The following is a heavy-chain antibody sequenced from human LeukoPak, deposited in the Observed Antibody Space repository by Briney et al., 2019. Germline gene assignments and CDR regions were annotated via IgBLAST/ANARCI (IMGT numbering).Heavy chain of an antibody. CDR2: IYSVGNT. CDR3: TTVLSSNRYNLCDY. Sequence: GGSLRLSCASSTFTVSSNYMSWVRQAPGKGLEWVSIIYSVGNTYYADSVKGRFTISRDNSKNTLYLQMNSLGAEDTAVYYCTTVLSSNRYNLCDYWGQGTLVTVSS. D-gene: IGHD6-13*01. V-gene: IGHV3-66*01. CDR1: TFTVSSNY. J-gene: IGHJ4*02.